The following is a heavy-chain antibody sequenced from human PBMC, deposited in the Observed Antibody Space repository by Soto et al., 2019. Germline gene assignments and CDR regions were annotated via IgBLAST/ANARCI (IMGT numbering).Heavy chain of an antibody. D-gene: IGHD3-3*01. CDR3: ARGSGTYGFYYTFDV. J-gene: IGHJ3*01. Sequence: ASVKVSCKASGYTFTNYAMHWVRQAPGQRLEWMGWINAGNGNTKYSQNFQGTVTITRDTSASTAYMELSSLRSEDTAVYYCARGSGTYGFYYTFDVWGQGTTVTV. CDR1: GYTFTNYA. V-gene: IGHV1-3*01. CDR2: INAGNGNT.